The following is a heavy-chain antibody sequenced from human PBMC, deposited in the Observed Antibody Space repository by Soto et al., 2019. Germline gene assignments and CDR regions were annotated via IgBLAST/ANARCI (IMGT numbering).Heavy chain of an antibody. V-gene: IGHV3-23*01. D-gene: IGHD2-21*02. Sequence: PGGSLRLSCAASGFTFSSYAMSWVRQAPGKGLEWVSAISGSGGSAYYADSVKGRFTISRDNSKNTLYLQMNSLRAEDTAVYYCAGASVVTAINYYYYGMDVWGRGTTVTVSS. CDR1: GFTFSSYA. CDR3: AGASVVTAINYYYYGMDV. J-gene: IGHJ6*02. CDR2: ISGSGGSA.